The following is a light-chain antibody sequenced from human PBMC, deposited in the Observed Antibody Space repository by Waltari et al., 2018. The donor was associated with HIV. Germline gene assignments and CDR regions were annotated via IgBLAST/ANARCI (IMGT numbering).Light chain of an antibody. CDR1: QTVSTK. CDR2: GAS. Sequence: VMTQSPATLSVSPGERVTLSCRASQTVSTKLAWYQQKPGQAPRLLIYGASTRAPGLPARFSGSGSGTEFTLTISNLQSEDSAVYYCQQYNNWPPNTF. J-gene: IGKJ2*01. CDR3: QQYNNWPPNT. V-gene: IGKV3-15*01.